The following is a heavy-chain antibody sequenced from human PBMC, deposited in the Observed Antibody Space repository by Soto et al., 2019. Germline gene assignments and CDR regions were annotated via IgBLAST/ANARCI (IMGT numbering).Heavy chain of an antibody. V-gene: IGHV4-34*01. CDR2: INHSGST. D-gene: IGHD6-6*01. Sequence: SETLSLTCAVYGGSFSGYYWSWIRQPPGKGLEWIGEINHSGSTNYNPSLKSRVTISVDTSKNQFSLKLSSVTAADTAVYYCARGFGYSSSSYFDYWGQGTLVTVSS. J-gene: IGHJ4*02. CDR1: GGSFSGYY. CDR3: ARGFGYSSSSYFDY.